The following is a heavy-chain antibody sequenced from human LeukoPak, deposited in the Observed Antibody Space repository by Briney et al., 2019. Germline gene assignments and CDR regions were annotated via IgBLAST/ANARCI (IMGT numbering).Heavy chain of an antibody. CDR1: GGSISSYY. Sequence: PSETLSLTCTVSGGSISSYYWSWIRQPPGKGLEWIGYIYYSGSTNYNPSLKSRVTISVDTSKNQFSLKLSSVTAADTAVYYCATGAGSGYYFDYWGQGTLVTVSS. CDR2: IYYSGST. D-gene: IGHD3-22*01. CDR3: ATGAGSGYYFDY. J-gene: IGHJ4*02. V-gene: IGHV4-59*01.